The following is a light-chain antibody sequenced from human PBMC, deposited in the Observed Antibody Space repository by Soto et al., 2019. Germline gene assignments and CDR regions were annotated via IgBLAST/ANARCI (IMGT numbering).Light chain of an antibody. J-gene: IGKJ2*01. V-gene: IGKV1-39*01. CDR3: QQSHNAPRT. Sequence: DIQMTQTPSSMSASVGDRVTITCRASQSIANYLNWYQQKPGKAPKLLIYAASNLRSLVPSRFSGSASGTDFTLTVSSLHPEDFATYYCQQSHNAPRTFGQGTRLEIK. CDR2: AAS. CDR1: QSIANY.